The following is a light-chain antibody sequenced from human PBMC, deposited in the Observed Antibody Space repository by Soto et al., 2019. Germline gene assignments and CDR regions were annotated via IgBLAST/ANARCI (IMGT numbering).Light chain of an antibody. CDR3: CSYAGRAYV. V-gene: IGLV2-23*01. CDR2: EGS. Sequence: QSALTQPASVSGSPGQSITISCTGTSSDVGSYNLVSWYQQHPGKAPKRMIYEGSKRPSGVSNRFSGSKSGNTASLTISGLQAEDEADYYCCSYAGRAYVFGTGTKVTVL. J-gene: IGLJ1*01. CDR1: SSDVGSYNL.